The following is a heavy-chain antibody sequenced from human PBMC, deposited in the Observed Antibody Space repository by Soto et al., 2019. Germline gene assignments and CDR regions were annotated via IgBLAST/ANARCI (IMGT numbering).Heavy chain of an antibody. J-gene: IGHJ5*02. CDR3: ARQDYTDNWFDP. CDR1: GYTFTSYY. V-gene: IGHV1-46*01. D-gene: IGHD4-4*01. CDR2: INPSGGST. Sequence: ASVKVSCKASGYTFTSYYMHWVRQAPGQGLEWMGIINPSGGSTSYAQKFQGRVTMTRNTSISTAYMELSSLRSEDTAVYYCARQDYTDNWFDPWGQGTLVTVSS.